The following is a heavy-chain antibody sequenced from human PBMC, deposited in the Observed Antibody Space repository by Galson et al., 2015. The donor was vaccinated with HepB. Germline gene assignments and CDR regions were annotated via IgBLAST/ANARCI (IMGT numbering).Heavy chain of an antibody. V-gene: IGHV3-23*01. J-gene: IGHJ3*02. Sequence: SLRLSCAASGFTFSTYAMSWVRQPPGKGLEWVSTISGSGAATYYLDSVKGRFTISRDNSENTLYLHFNSLRAEDSAVYYCVIREYNFGHSFDIWGQGTVVTVSS. CDR2: ISGSGAAT. D-gene: IGHD5-18*01. CDR3: VIREYNFGHSFDI. CDR1: GFTFSTYA.